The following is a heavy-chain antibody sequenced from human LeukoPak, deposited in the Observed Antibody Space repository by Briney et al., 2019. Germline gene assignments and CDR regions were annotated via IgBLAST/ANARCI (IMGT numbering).Heavy chain of an antibody. CDR2: IIPIFGTA. J-gene: IGHJ6*02. CDR3: ASGSPARPTDYYHYYGMDV. CDR1: GGTFSNYA. D-gene: IGHD2-2*01. Sequence: SVKVSCKASGGTFSNYAINWVRQAPGQGLEWMGGIIPIFGTANYAQKFQGRVTITADESTSTAYMELSSLRSEDTAVYYCASGSPARPTDYYHYYGMDVWGQGTTVTVSS. V-gene: IGHV1-69*13.